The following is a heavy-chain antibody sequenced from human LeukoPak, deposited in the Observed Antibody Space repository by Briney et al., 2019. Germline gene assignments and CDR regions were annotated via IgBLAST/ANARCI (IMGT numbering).Heavy chain of an antibody. CDR3: ARMTITKRAMDV. D-gene: IGHD5-24*01. CDR2: IYYSGST. CDR1: GGSISSSSYY. Sequence: RSETLSLTCTVSGGSISSSSYYWGWIRQPPGKGLEWIGSIYYSGSTYYNPSLKSRVTISVDTSKNQFSLKLASVTAEDTAVYYCARMTITKRAMDVWGQGTTVTVSS. V-gene: IGHV4-39*01. J-gene: IGHJ6*02.